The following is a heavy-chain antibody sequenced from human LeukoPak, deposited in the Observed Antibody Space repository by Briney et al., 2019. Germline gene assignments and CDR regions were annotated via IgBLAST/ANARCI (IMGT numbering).Heavy chain of an antibody. CDR2: IIPVFGTT. CDR3: AXXXXGDSSNFYAVLQY. CDR1: GGTFISYA. Sequence: SVKVSCKASGGTFISYAVSWVRLTPGQGLEWLGGIIPVFGTTTYAQKFQAKVTMTADKSTNTAYLEISSRTSDDTAVYYCAXXXXGDSSNFYAVLQYWGQGTQVTVST. V-gene: IGHV1-69*06. J-gene: IGHJ4*02. D-gene: IGHD3-22*01.